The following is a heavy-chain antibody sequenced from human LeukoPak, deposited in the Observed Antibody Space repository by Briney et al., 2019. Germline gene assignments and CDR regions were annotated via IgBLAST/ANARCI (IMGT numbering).Heavy chain of an antibody. Sequence: SVKVSCKASGGTFSSYAISWVRQAPGQGLEWMGGIIPIFGTANYAQKFQGRVTITADESTSTAYMELSSLRSEDTAVYYCARGAGSSSSYYYYMDVWGKGTTVTVSS. V-gene: IGHV1-69*13. CDR3: ARGAGSSSSYYYYMDV. J-gene: IGHJ6*03. D-gene: IGHD6-6*01. CDR2: IIPIFGTA. CDR1: GGTFSSYA.